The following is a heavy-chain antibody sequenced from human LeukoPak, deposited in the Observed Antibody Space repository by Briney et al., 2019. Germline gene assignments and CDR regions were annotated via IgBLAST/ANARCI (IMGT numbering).Heavy chain of an antibody. Sequence: SGGSLRLSCAASGFTFSSYAMSWVRQAPGKGLEWGSAISRSGGSTYYADSVKGRFTISRDNSKNTLYLQMNSLRAEDTAVYYCAKAVNYYDSSGYYFYWGQGTLVTVSS. D-gene: IGHD3-22*01. J-gene: IGHJ4*02. CDR1: GFTFSSYA. V-gene: IGHV3-23*01. CDR2: ISRSGGST. CDR3: AKAVNYYDSSGYYFY.